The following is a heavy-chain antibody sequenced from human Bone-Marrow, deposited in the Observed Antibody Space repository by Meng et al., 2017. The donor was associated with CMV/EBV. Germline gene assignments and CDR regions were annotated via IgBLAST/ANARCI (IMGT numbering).Heavy chain of an antibody. J-gene: IGHJ4*02. CDR3: ARYYEILTGLDY. CDR2: INPNSGGT. Sequence: ASVKVSCKASGYTFTGYYMHWVRQAPGQGLEWMGWINPNSGGTNYAQKFQGRVTMTRDTSISTAYMELSSLRSEDTAVYYCARYYEILTGLDYWGQGTLVTVSS. D-gene: IGHD3-9*01. CDR1: GYTFTGYY. V-gene: IGHV1-2*02.